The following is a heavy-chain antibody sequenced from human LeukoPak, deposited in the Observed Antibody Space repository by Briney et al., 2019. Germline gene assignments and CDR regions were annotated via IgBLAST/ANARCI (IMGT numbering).Heavy chain of an antibody. CDR1: GGTFSSYA. D-gene: IGHD3-10*01. CDR2: IIPIFGTA. Sequence: GASVKVSCKASGGTFSSYAISWVRQAPGQGLEWMGGIIPIFGTANYAQKFQGRVTITADKSTGTAYMELSSLRSEDTAVYYCARNLWFGESSDAFDMWGQGTMVTVSS. V-gene: IGHV1-69*06. J-gene: IGHJ3*02. CDR3: ARNLWFGESSDAFDM.